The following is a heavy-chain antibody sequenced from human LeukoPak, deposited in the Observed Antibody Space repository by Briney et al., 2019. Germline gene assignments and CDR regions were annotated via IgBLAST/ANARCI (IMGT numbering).Heavy chain of an antibody. Sequence: SQTLSLTCTVSGGSISSGSYYWSWIRQPAGKGLEWIGSIYYSGSTYYKPSLKSRVTISVGTSKNQFSLKLSSVTAADTAVYYCGRLGYCSGGSCYFGHYHYYMDVWGKGTTVTISS. CDR3: GRLGYCSGGSCYFGHYHYYMDV. CDR1: GGSISSGSYY. J-gene: IGHJ6*03. V-gene: IGHV4-39*01. CDR2: IYYSGST. D-gene: IGHD2-15*01.